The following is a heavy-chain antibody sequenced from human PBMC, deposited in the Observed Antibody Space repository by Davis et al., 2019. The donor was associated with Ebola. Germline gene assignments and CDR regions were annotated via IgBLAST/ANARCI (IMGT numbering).Heavy chain of an antibody. CDR1: GVTVSSDY. D-gene: IGHD2-2*01. CDR2: ISSDGGIT. CDR3: ARSSYQPDY. V-gene: IGHV3-74*01. Sequence: GESLKIPCAASGVTVSSDYMSWVRQAPGKGLVYVSRISSDGGITSYADSVKGRFSISRDSTSNTLYLQMNGLRAEDTAVYYCARSSYQPDYWGQGTLVTVSS. J-gene: IGHJ4*02.